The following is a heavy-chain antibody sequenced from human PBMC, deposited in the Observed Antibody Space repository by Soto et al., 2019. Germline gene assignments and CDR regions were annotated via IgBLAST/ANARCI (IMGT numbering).Heavy chain of an antibody. CDR2: TYYSGST. V-gene: IGHV4-31*02. CDR3: AREEAGAFDI. D-gene: IGHD3-10*01. Sequence: WTWIRQHPGKGLEWIGYTYYSGSTYYTPSLKSRLTISVDTSKNRFSLRLSSVTAADTAVYYCAREEAGAFDIWGQGTMVTVSS. J-gene: IGHJ3*02.